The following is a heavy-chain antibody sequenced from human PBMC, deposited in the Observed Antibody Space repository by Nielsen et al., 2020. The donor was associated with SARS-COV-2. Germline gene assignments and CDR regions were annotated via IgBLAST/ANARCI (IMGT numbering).Heavy chain of an antibody. Sequence: GESLKISCAASGFTVSSSYMSWVRQAPGKGLEWVSLIYSGGSTYYADSVKGRFTISRDSSKNTLYLQMYSLRAEDTAVYYCARDISGWGWFDPWGQGTLVTVSS. V-gene: IGHV3-66*01. CDR3: ARDISGWGWFDP. J-gene: IGHJ5*02. CDR2: IYSGGST. CDR1: GFTVSSSY. D-gene: IGHD6-19*01.